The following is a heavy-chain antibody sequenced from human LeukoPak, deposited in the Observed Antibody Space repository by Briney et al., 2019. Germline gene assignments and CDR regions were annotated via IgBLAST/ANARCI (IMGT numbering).Heavy chain of an antibody. CDR2: VYTSGST. J-gene: IGHJ4*02. Sequence: PSETLFLTCTVPGGSISGFYWSWIRQPAGKVLEWIGRVYTSGSTNYNPSLKSRVTMSIDTSKKQFSLKLRSVTAADTAVYYCARGGYSDPFDYWGQGTLVTVSS. V-gene: IGHV4-4*07. CDR1: GGSISGFY. D-gene: IGHD4-17*01. CDR3: ARGGYSDPFDY.